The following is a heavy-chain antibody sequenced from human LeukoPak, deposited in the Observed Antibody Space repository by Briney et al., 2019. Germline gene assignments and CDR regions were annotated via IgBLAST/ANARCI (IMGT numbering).Heavy chain of an antibody. V-gene: IGHV4-59*11. J-gene: IGHJ5*02. CDR3: ASQPSVVPAPMRRYNWFDP. Sequence: SETLSLTCTVSGGSFSSHYWSWIRRPPGKGLEWIGYISYIGSTNYNPSLKSRVTISVDTSKNQFSLKLSSVTAADTAVYYCASQPSVVPAPMRRYNWFDPWGQGTLVTVSS. D-gene: IGHD2-2*01. CDR1: GGSFSSHY. CDR2: ISYIGST.